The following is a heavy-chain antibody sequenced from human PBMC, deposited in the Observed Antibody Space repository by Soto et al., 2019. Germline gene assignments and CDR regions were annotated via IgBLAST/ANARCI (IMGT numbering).Heavy chain of an antibody. CDR1: GGSISSYY. V-gene: IGHV4-59*01. D-gene: IGHD3-9*01. CDR3: ARGLYDILTGYYSGNWFDP. CDR2: IYYSGST. J-gene: IGHJ5*02. Sequence: TLSLTCTVSGGSISSYYWSWIRQPPGKGLEWIGYIYYSGSTNYNPSLKSRVTISVDTSKNQFSLKLSSVTAADTAVYYCARGLYDILTGYYSGNWFDPWGQGTLVTVSS.